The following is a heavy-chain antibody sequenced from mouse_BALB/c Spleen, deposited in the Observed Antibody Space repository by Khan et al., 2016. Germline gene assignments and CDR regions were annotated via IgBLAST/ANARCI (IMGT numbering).Heavy chain of an antibody. Sequence: QVQLKQSAAELARPGASVKLSCKASGYTFTSYTMHWVKQRLGQGLEWIGYINPSSGYTEYNQMFKDKATLTADKSSSTAYMQLSSLTSEDSAGYYGACRGWGQGTTLTVSS. V-gene: IGHV1-4*02. CDR3: ACRG. J-gene: IGHJ2*01. D-gene: IGHD3-1*01. CDR2: INPSSGYT. CDR1: GYTFTSYT.